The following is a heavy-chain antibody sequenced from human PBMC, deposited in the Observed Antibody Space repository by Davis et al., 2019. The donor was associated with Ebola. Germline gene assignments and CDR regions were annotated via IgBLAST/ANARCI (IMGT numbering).Heavy chain of an antibody. CDR1: GFTFSGFA. CDR3: ARDFYSSGRTFDY. V-gene: IGHV3-23*01. CDR2: TSGSGGST. D-gene: IGHD6-19*01. Sequence: GGSLRLSCAASGFTFSGFAMNWVRHLPGYGLEWSSATSGSGGSTYYADSVKGRFTISRDNSKNTLYLQMNSLRAEDTAVYYCARDFYSSGRTFDYWGQGTLVTVSS. J-gene: IGHJ4*02.